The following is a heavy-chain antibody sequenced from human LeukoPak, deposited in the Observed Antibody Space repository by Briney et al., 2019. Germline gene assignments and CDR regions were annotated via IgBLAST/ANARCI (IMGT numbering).Heavy chain of an antibody. CDR1: GVSISSYY. CDR2: IYTSGST. D-gene: IGHD2-15*01. J-gene: IGHJ4*02. V-gene: IGHV4-4*07. CDR3: ARHVREVYCSGGSCYSEYYFDY. Sequence: SETLSLTCTVSGVSISSYYWSWIRQPAGKGLEWIGRIYTSGSTNYNPSLKSRVTMSVDTSKNQFSLKLSSVTAADTAVYYCARHVREVYCSGGSCYSEYYFDYWGQGTLVTVSS.